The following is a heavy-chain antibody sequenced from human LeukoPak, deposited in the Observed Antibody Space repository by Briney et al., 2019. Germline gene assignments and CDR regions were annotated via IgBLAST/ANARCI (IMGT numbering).Heavy chain of an antibody. J-gene: IGHJ5*02. CDR1: GYTFTSYD. D-gene: IGHD1-7*01. Sequence: ASVKVSCKASGYTFTSYDINWVRQATGQGLEWMGWMNPNSGNTGYAQKFQGRLTITRDTSITTAYMELRNLSSEDTAVYYCARRNFGSPRWFDPWGQGTLVTVSS. CDR3: ARRNFGSPRWFDP. V-gene: IGHV1-8*03. CDR2: MNPNSGNT.